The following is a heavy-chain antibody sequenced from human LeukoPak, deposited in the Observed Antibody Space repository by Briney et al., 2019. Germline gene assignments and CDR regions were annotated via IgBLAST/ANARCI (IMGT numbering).Heavy chain of an antibody. J-gene: IGHJ4*02. CDR1: GFTFSSYG. Sequence: GGSLRLSCAASGFTFSSYGMHWVRQAPGKGLEWVSYISSSGSTIYYADSVKGRFTISRDNAKNSLYLQMNSLRAEDTAVYYCARGSRGYSYGPKYWGQGTLVTVSS. D-gene: IGHD5-18*01. CDR3: ARGSRGYSYGPKY. V-gene: IGHV3-48*04. CDR2: ISSSGSTI.